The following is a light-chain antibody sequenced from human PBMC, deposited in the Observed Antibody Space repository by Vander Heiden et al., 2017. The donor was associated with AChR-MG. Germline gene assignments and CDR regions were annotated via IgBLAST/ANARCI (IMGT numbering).Light chain of an antibody. CDR2: KAS. Sequence: DIQMTQFPSTLSASVGDRIIITCRASQSILSWLAWYQQKPGEAPKLLIYKASTLESGVPSRFSGSGSGTDFTLTISSLQPDDFATYYCQQYNSYWTFGQGTKVEIK. CDR1: QSILSW. J-gene: IGKJ1*01. V-gene: IGKV1-5*03. CDR3: QQYNSYWT.